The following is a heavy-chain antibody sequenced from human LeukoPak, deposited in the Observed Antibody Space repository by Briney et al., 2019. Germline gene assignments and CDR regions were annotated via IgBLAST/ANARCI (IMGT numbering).Heavy chain of an antibody. Sequence: SETLSLTCAVYGGSFSGYYWSWIRQPPGKGLDWIGEINHSGSTNYNPSLKSRVTISVDTSKNQFSLKLSSVTAADTAVYYCARHRAMYYYGSGSYSNYYYMDVWGKGTTVTISS. CDR2: INHSGST. D-gene: IGHD3-10*01. CDR3: ARHRAMYYYGSGSYSNYYYMDV. CDR1: GGSFSGYY. J-gene: IGHJ6*03. V-gene: IGHV4-34*01.